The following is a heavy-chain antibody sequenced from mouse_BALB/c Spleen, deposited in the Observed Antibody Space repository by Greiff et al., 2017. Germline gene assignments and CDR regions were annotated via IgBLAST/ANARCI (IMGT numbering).Heavy chain of an antibody. CDR3: ARGGYYYGSTWYFDV. CDR1: GYTFTSYV. Sequence: EVQRVESGPELVKPGASVKMSCKASGYTFTSYVMHWVKQKPGQGLEWIGYINPYNDGTKYNEKFKGKATLTSDKSSSTAYMELSSLTSEDSAVYYCARGGYYYGSTWYFDVWGAGTTVTVSS. CDR2: INPYNDGT. D-gene: IGHD1-1*01. V-gene: IGHV1-14*01. J-gene: IGHJ1*01.